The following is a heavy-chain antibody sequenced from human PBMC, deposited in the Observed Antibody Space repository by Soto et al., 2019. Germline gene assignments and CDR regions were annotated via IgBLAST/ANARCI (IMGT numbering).Heavy chain of an antibody. CDR1: GFTFSSYG. CDR2: ISYDGSNK. J-gene: IGHJ4*02. CDR3: AKPAAGYYFDY. Sequence: QVQLVEPGGGVVQPGMSLRLSCAASGFTFSSYGMHWVRPAPGKGLEWVAVISYDGSNKYYADSVKGRFTISRDNSKNTLYLQMNSLRAEDTAVYYCAKPAAGYYFDYWGQGTLVTVS. D-gene: IGHD6-25*01. V-gene: IGHV3-30*18.